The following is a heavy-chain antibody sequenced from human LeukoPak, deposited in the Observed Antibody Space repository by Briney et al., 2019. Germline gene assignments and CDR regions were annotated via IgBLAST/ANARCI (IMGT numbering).Heavy chain of an antibody. J-gene: IGHJ3*02. Sequence: SQTLPLTCAISGDSVSSNSAAWNWIRQSPSRGLEWLGRTYYRSKWYNDYAVSVKSRITINPDTSKNQFSLQLNSVTPEDTAVYYCAAAYEGIAAAGTYAFDIWGQGTMVTVSS. CDR2: TYYRSKWYN. V-gene: IGHV6-1*01. D-gene: IGHD6-13*01. CDR3: AAAYEGIAAAGTYAFDI. CDR1: GDSVSSNSAA.